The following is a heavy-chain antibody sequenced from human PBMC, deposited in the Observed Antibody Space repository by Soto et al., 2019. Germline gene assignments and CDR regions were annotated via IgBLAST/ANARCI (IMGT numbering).Heavy chain of an antibody. V-gene: IGHV4-31*03. Sequence: SETLSLTCTVSGGPITSGDYYWSWIRQHPGKGLEWLGHIYHSGNTYYSPSLKSRISMSVDTSTNQFSLNLYSVTAADTAVYYCARDIGGYNSIAAYWGQGALDTVSS. CDR3: ARDIGGYNSIAAY. CDR1: GGPITSGDYY. J-gene: IGHJ4*02. CDR2: IYHSGNT. D-gene: IGHD5-12*01.